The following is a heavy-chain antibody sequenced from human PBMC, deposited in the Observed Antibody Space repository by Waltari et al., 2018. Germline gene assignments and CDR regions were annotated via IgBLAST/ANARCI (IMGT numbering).Heavy chain of an antibody. CDR2: IYSGGST. D-gene: IGHD6-6*01. V-gene: IGHV3-53*01. CDR1: GFTVSSNY. J-gene: IGHJ4*02. Sequence: EVQLVESGGGLIQPGGSLRLSCAASGFTVSSNYMSWVRQAPGKGLEGVSVIYSGGSTYYADSVKGRFTISRDNSKNTLYLQMNSLRAEDTAVYYCARGALGIAARPVYFDYWGQGTLVTVSS. CDR3: ARGALGIAARPVYFDY.